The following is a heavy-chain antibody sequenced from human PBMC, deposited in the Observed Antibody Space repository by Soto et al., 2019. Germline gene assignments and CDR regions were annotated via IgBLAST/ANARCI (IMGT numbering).Heavy chain of an antibody. V-gene: IGHV1-18*01. Sequence: QVQLVQSGAEVKKPGASVKVSCKASGYTFTSYGISWVRQAPGQGLEWMGWISAYNGNTNYAQKLKGRVTITTDTSTTTAYMELRSLRSDDTAVYYCARPLPYYYGSGRGWFDPWGQGTLVTVSS. CDR1: GYTFTSYG. J-gene: IGHJ5*02. CDR2: ISAYNGNT. CDR3: ARPLPYYYGSGRGWFDP. D-gene: IGHD3-10*01.